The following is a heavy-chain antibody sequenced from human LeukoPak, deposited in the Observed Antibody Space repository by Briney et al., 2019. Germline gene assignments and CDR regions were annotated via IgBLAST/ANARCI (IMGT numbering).Heavy chain of an antibody. Sequence: GGSLRLSCAASGFTFSSYSMNWVRQAPGEGLEWVSSISSSSSYIYYADSVKGRFTISRDNAKNSLYLQMNSLRAEDTAVYYCARDDYDYVWGSYRHHYFDYWGQGTLVTVSS. J-gene: IGHJ4*02. CDR3: ARDDYDYVWGSYRHHYFDY. CDR2: ISSSSSYI. CDR1: GFTFSSYS. D-gene: IGHD3-16*02. V-gene: IGHV3-21*01.